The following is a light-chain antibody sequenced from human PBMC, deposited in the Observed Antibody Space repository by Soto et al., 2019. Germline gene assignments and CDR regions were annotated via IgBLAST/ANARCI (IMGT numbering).Light chain of an antibody. J-gene: IGKJ2*01. CDR3: QQRYSTSPGYT. CDR1: QSISSY. CDR2: AAS. Sequence: DIQMTQSPSSLSASVGDRVTITCRASQSISSYLNWYQQKPGKAPKLLIYAASSLQSWVPSRFSGSVSGTDFPLTISSLQPEDFATYYCQQRYSTSPGYTFGQGTKLEIK. V-gene: IGKV1-39*01.